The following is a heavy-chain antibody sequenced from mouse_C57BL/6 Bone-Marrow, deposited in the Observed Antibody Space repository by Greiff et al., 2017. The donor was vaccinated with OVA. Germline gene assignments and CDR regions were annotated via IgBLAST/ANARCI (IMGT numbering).Heavy chain of an antibody. V-gene: IGHV1-64*01. D-gene: IGHD1-1*01. CDR2: IHPNSGST. Sequence: VQLQQSGAELVKPGASVKLSCKASGYTFTSYWMHWVKQRPGQGLEWIGMIHPNSGSTNYNEKFKSKATLTVDKSSSTAYMQLSSLTSEDSAVYYCATYYYGSSPLYYAMDYWGQGTSVTVSS. CDR1: GYTFTSYW. CDR3: ATYYYGSSPLYYAMDY. J-gene: IGHJ4*01.